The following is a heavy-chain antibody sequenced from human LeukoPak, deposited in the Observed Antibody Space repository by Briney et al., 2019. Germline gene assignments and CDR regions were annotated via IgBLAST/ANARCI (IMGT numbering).Heavy chain of an antibody. D-gene: IGHD6-19*01. V-gene: IGHV3-23*01. Sequence: PGGSLRLSCAASGYTFSSYAMSWVRQAPGKGLEWVSAISGSGGSTYYADSVKGRFTISRDNSKNTLYLQMNSLRAEDTAVYYCAKDAGPYSSGWYYCWGQGTLVTVSS. CDR2: ISGSGGST. CDR3: AKDAGPYSSGWYYC. CDR1: GYTFSSYA. J-gene: IGHJ4*02.